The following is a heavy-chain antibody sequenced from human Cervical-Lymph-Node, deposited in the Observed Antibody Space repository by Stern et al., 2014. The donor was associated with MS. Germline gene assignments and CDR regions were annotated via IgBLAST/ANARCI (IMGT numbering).Heavy chain of an antibody. CDR3: ARRVLYRSSYYFDY. Sequence: EVQLVQSGAEVKKPGESLKISCKGSGYSFSSYWIGWVRQMPGKGLEWMGIIYPSGSDTRYSPSFQGQVTISGDKSISTAYLQWSSLQASDTAIYYCARRVLYRSSYYFDYWGQGTLVTVSS. CDR1: GYSFSSYW. V-gene: IGHV5-51*03. D-gene: IGHD6-6*01. CDR2: IYPSGSDT. J-gene: IGHJ4*02.